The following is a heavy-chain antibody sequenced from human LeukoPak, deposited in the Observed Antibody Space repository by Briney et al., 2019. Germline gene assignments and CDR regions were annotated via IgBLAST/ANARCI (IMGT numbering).Heavy chain of an antibody. Sequence: PGGSLRLSCATSGFTFSTYAMTWVRQAPGKGLEWGSGISGSGGSTYYADSVKGRFTISRDNSKNTLYVQMNSLRAEDTAVYCCAKRSYYDSSGYYFDYWGQGTLVTVSS. CDR1: GFTFSTYA. V-gene: IGHV3-23*01. CDR3: AKRSYYDSSGYYFDY. J-gene: IGHJ4*02. D-gene: IGHD3-22*01. CDR2: ISGSGGST.